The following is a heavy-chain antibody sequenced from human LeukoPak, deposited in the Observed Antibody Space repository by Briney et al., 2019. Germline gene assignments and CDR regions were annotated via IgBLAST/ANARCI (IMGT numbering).Heavy chain of an antibody. CDR2: IYWDDDK. D-gene: IGHD2-15*01. CDR1: GFSLSTSGVN. Sequence: SGPTLVKPTQTLTLTCTFSGFSLSTSGVNVGWIRQPPGKALEWLALIYWDDDKRYSPSLKNRLTITKDTSKNQVVLTMTNMDPVDAATYYCAHSDSYCSGDSCYSGFDPWGQGTLVTVSS. J-gene: IGHJ5*02. CDR3: AHSDSYCSGDSCYSGFDP. V-gene: IGHV2-5*02.